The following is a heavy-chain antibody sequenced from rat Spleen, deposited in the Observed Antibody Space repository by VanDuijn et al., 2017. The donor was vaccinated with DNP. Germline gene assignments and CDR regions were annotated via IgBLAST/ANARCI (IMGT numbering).Heavy chain of an antibody. J-gene: IGHJ2*01. D-gene: IGHD5-1*01. Sequence: QVQLKESGPGLVQPSQTLSLTCIVSGFSLTSYNVHWVRRPTGKGLEWMGVIWTSGNTDYNSALRSRLSIIRDTSKSQVFLEMNSLQTEDTATYFCARDDWEQDYWGQGVMVTVSS. CDR3: ARDDWEQDY. CDR1: GFSLTSYN. V-gene: IGHV2-30*01. CDR2: IWTSGNT.